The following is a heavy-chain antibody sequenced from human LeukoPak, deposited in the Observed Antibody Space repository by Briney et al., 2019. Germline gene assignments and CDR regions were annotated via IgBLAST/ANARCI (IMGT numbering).Heavy chain of an antibody. CDR3: AKASAMIVVVSKHFDY. CDR1: GFTFSSYA. Sequence: GGSLRLSCAASGFTFSSYAMSWVRQAPGKGLEWVSAISGSGGSTYYAHSVKGRFTISRDNSKNTLYLQMNSLRAEDTAVYYCAKASAMIVVVSKHFDYWGQGTLVTVSS. CDR2: ISGSGGST. J-gene: IGHJ4*02. D-gene: IGHD3-22*01. V-gene: IGHV3-23*01.